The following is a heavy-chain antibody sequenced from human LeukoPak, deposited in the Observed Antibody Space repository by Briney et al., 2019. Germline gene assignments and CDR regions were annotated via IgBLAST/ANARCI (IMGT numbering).Heavy chain of an antibody. J-gene: IGHJ4*02. V-gene: IGHV3-21*01. CDR3: ARDRRDGYINDY. Sequence: GGSLRLSCAASGFTFSSYSMNWVRQAPGKGLGWVSSISSSSSYIYYADSVKGRFTISRDNAKNSLYLQMNSLRAEDTAVYYCARDRRDGYINDYWGQGTLVTVSS. D-gene: IGHD5-24*01. CDR1: GFTFSSYS. CDR2: ISSSSSYI.